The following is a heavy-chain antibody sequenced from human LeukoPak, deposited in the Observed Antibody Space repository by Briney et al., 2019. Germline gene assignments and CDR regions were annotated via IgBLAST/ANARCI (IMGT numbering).Heavy chain of an antibody. V-gene: IGHV4-61*01. CDR1: GGSVSRGSYY. D-gene: IGHD4-23*01. Sequence: PPETLSLTCTVSGGSVSRGSYYWSWIRQPPGKAPEWIGYICYSGSTNYNPSHKSRVTISVDTSKNQFSLKLSSVTAADTAVYYCAAGYGGNSNLAYYYYMDIWGKGTTVTVSS. CDR3: AAGYGGNSNLAYYYYMDI. J-gene: IGHJ6*03. CDR2: ICYSGST.